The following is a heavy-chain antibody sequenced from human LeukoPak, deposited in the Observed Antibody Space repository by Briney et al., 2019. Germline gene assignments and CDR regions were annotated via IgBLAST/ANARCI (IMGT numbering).Heavy chain of an antibody. CDR2: IYTSGST. D-gene: IGHD3-22*01. CDR3: ARDRDYYDSSGYYSYYYYYMDG. V-gene: IGHV4-61*02. J-gene: IGHJ6*03. Sequence: SETLSLTCTVSGGSISSGSYYWSWIRQPAGKGLEWIGRIYTSGSTNYNPSLKSRVTISVDTSKNQFSLKLSSVTAADTAVYYCARDRDYYDSSGYYSYYYYYMDGWGKGTTVTVSS. CDR1: GGSISSGSYY.